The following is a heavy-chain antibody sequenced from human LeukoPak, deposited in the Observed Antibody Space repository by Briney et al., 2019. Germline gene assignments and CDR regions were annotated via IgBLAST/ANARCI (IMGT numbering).Heavy chain of an antibody. CDR3: TRITVVAGNTYLADY. CDR2: ISGSSSYT. D-gene: IGHD6-19*01. CDR1: GFTFSDYY. J-gene: IGHJ4*02. Sequence: GGSLRLSCAASGFTFSDYYMSWIRQVPGKGLEWVSYISGSSSYTNYADSVKGRFTISRDNANNSLYLQMNSLRAEDTAVYYCTRITVVAGNTYLADYWGQGTLVTVSS. V-gene: IGHV3-11*03.